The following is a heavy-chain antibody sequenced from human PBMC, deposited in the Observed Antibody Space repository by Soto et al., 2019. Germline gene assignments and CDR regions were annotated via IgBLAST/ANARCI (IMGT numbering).Heavy chain of an antibody. CDR2: TWYDGSNK. CDR3: ALGGGGAIRRSYFDY. CDR1: GFTYG. J-gene: IGHJ4*02. Sequence: QVQLVESGGGVVQPGRSLRLSCAASGFTYGMHWVRQAPGKGLEGVAVTWYDGSNKYYADSVKGRFTISRDNSKNTLYLQMNSLRAEDTAVYYCALGGGGAIRRSYFDYWGQGTLVTVSS. D-gene: IGHD3-16*01. V-gene: IGHV3-33*01.